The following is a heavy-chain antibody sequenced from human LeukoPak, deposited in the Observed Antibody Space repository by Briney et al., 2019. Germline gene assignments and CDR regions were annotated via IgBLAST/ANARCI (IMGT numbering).Heavy chain of an antibody. CDR2: IGSGGRTK. D-gene: IGHD1-26*01. Sequence: GGSLRLSCAASRFNLGQYWVHWVRQVPGKGLVWVSRIGSGGRTKNYADSVRGRFTTSRDNARNTLYLQMNSLRAEDTAVYYCAREKWDEDAFDMWGQGTMVTVSS. CDR3: AREKWDEDAFDM. J-gene: IGHJ3*02. CDR1: RFNLGQYW. V-gene: IGHV3-74*01.